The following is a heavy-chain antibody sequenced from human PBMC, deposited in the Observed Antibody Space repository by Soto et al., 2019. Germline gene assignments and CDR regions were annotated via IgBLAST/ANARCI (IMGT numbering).Heavy chain of an antibody. V-gene: IGHV3-23*01. Sequence: GGSLRLSCAASGFTFSSYAMSWVRQAPGKGLEWVSAISGSGGSTYYADSVKGRFTISRDNSKNTLYLQMNSLRAEDTAVYYCAKHPYYYDSSGYPYYDYWGQIPLVTVSP. CDR1: GFTFSSYA. CDR3: AKHPYYYDSSGYPYYDY. CDR2: ISGSGGST. D-gene: IGHD3-22*01. J-gene: IGHJ4*02.